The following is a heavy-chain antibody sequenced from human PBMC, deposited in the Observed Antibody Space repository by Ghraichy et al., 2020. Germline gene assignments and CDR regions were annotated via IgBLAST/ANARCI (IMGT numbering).Heavy chain of an antibody. V-gene: IGHV1-18*01. Sequence: ASVKVSCKASGYTFTSYGISWVRQAPGQGLEWMGWISAYNGNTNFAQKLQGRVTMTTDTSTSTAYMELRSLRSDDTAVYYCARGGADMIVVEDAFDIWGQGTMVTVSS. CDR1: GYTFTSYG. CDR2: ISAYNGNT. CDR3: ARGGADMIVVEDAFDI. D-gene: IGHD3-22*01. J-gene: IGHJ3*02.